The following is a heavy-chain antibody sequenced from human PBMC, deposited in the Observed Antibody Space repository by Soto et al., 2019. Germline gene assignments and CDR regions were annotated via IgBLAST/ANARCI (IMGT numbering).Heavy chain of an antibody. CDR2: MYNTGST. CDR1: GGTISRYY. Sequence: QVQLQESGPGLVKPSETLSLTCTVSGGTISRYYWSWIRQPPGKGLEWIGYMYNTGSTVYNPSFKRRVTITVDTSKNQFSLKLKSVTAADTAVYYCARDLWGYCGTDCYPLDVWGQGTTVTVSS. CDR3: ARDLWGYCGTDCYPLDV. D-gene: IGHD2-21*02. J-gene: IGHJ6*02. V-gene: IGHV4-59*01.